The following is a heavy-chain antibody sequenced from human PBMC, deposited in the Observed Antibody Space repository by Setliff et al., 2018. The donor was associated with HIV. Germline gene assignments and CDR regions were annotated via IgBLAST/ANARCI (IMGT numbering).Heavy chain of an antibody. V-gene: IGHV3-7*03. D-gene: IGHD3-16*01. CDR2: IKQDGSEK. J-gene: IGHJ4*02. Sequence: GGSLRLSCAASGFTFSKYWMSWVRQGPGKGLEWVANIKQDGSEKHYVGSVKGRFTISRDNDKKLLILQMNSLAAEDMAVYYCARDYWGNSYFDYWGQGTRVTVSS. CDR1: GFTFSKYW. CDR3: ARDYWGNSYFDY.